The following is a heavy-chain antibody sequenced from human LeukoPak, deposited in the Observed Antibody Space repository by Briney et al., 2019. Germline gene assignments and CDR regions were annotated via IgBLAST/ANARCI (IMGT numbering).Heavy chain of an antibody. J-gene: IGHJ3*02. CDR1: GYTFTGYY. V-gene: IGHV1-2*02. CDR2: INPNSGGT. CDR3: ARVWGHGTLDAFDI. Sequence: LGASVKVSCKASGYTFTGYYMHWVRQAPGQGLEWMGWINPNSGGTNYAQKFQGRVTMTRDTSISTAYMELSRLRSDDTAVYYCARVWGHGTLDAFDIWGQGTMVTVSS. D-gene: IGHD1-14*01.